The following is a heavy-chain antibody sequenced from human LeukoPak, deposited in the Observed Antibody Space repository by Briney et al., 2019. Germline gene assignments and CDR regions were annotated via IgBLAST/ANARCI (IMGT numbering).Heavy chain of an antibody. Sequence: SVKVSCKASGGTFSSYAISWVRQARGQGLEWMGGIIPIFGTANYAQKFQGRVTITADESTSTAYMELSSLRSEDTAVYYCARAYSYGYVGYFDYWGQGTLVTVSS. CDR3: ARAYSYGYVGYFDY. V-gene: IGHV1-69*13. J-gene: IGHJ4*02. CDR2: IIPIFGTA. CDR1: GGTFSSYA. D-gene: IGHD5-18*01.